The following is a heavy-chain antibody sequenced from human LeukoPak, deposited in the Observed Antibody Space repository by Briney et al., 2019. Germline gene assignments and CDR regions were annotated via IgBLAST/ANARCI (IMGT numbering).Heavy chain of an antibody. CDR2: ISYDGSNK. D-gene: IGHD4-17*01. CDR1: GFTFSSYG. CDR3: AKPQTRPTDYFDY. J-gene: IGHJ4*02. V-gene: IGHV3-30*18. Sequence: AASGFTFSSYGMHWVRQAPGKGLEWVAVISYDGSNKYYADSVKGRFTISRDNSKNTLYLQMNSLRAEDTAVYYCAKPQTRPTDYFDYWGQGTLVTVSS.